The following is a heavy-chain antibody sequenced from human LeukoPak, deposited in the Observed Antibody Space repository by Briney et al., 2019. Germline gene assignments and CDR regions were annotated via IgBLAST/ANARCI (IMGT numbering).Heavy chain of an antibody. CDR2: ISYDGSNK. CDR3: ARGATDTTRWFDP. J-gene: IGHJ5*02. Sequence: GGSMRLSCAAYGFTFSSYGMHWVRQAPGKGLEWVAVISYDGSNKYYADSVKGRFTISRDNAKNSLYLQMNGLRAEDTAAYYCARGATDTTRWFDPWGQGTLVTVSS. V-gene: IGHV3-30*03. CDR1: GFTFSSYG. D-gene: IGHD1-7*01.